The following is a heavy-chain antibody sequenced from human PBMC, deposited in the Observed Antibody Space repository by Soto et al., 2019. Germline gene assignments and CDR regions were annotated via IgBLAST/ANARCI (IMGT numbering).Heavy chain of an antibody. CDR2: ISGSGGST. V-gene: IGHV3-23*01. D-gene: IGHD3-3*01. Sequence: GGSLRLSCAASGFTFSSYAMSWVRQAPGKGLEWVSAISGSGGSTYYADSVKGRFTISRDNSKNTLYLQMNSLRAEDTAVYYCAKEYDFWSGYPYFVFDYWGQGTLVTVSS. J-gene: IGHJ4*02. CDR1: GFTFSSYA. CDR3: AKEYDFWSGYPYFVFDY.